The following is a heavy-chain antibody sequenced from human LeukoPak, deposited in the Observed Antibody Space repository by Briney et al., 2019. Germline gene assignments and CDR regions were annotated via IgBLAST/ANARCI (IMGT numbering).Heavy chain of an antibody. J-gene: IGHJ4*02. D-gene: IGHD6-13*01. Sequence: NASETLSLTCTVSGGSISSYYWSWIRQPPGKGLEWIGYIYYSGSTNYNPSLKSRVTISVDTSKNQFSLKLSSVTAADTAVYYCARHDPNSWFQATLPPDYWGQGTLVTVSS. CDR3: ARHDPNSWFQATLPPDY. V-gene: IGHV4-59*08. CDR2: IYYSGST. CDR1: GGSISSYY.